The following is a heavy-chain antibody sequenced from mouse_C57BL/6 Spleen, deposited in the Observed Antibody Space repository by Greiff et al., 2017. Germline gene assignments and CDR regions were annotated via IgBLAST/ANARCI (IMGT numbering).Heavy chain of an antibody. CDR2: IYPGDGDT. CDR1: GYAFSSSW. Sequence: QVQLQQSGPELVKPGASVKISCKASGYAFSSSWMNWVKQRPGKGLEWIGRIYPGDGDTNYNGKFKGKATLTADKSSSTAYMQLSSLTSEDSAVYFCGRFWEYDAMDYWGQGTSVTVSS. J-gene: IGHJ4*01. CDR3: GRFWEYDAMDY. D-gene: IGHD4-1*01. V-gene: IGHV1-82*01.